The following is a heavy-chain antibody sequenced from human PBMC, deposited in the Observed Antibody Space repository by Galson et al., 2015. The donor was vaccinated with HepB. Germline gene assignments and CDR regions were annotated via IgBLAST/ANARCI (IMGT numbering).Heavy chain of an antibody. CDR2: IIPIFGPA. CDR1: GNIFSSYP. CDR3: ARERRGYYDSNGYRDAFDI. V-gene: IGHV1-69*06. J-gene: IGHJ3*02. D-gene: IGHD3-22*01. Sequence: SVKVSCKASGNIFSSYPINWVRQAPGQGLEWMGGIIPIFGPANYAQNFQGRVTITADKSTSTVYMELSSLRSEDTAIYYCARERRGYYDSNGYRDAFDIWGQGTMVTVSS.